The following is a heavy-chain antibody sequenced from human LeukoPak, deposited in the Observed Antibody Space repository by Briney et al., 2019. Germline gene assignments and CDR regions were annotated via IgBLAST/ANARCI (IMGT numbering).Heavy chain of an antibody. V-gene: IGHV1-18*01. CDR3: AKSQGKFYFGSGNLDY. J-gene: IGHJ4*02. D-gene: IGHD3-10*01. CDR2: ISAYNGNT. CDR1: GYTFTSYG. Sequence: ASVKVSCKASGYTFTSYGISWVRQAPGQGLEWLEWISAYNGNTNYAQKLQGRVTMTTDTSTSTAYMELRSLRSDDTAVYYCAKSQGKFYFGSGNLDYWGQGTLVTVSS.